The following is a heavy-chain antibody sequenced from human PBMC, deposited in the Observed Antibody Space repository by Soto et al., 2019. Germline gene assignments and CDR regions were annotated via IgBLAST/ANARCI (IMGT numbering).Heavy chain of an antibody. V-gene: IGHV4-61*01. CDR1: GASLTSGSYY. CDR3: AICKYSYADLPGDWFDS. D-gene: IGHD3-16*01. Sequence: QVQLQESGPGLVRPSETLSLTCTVSGASLTSGSYYWSWVRQPPGKGLEWIAYIYRSGSTNYNPALKGRATISVDTSKNQFSLRLTSVTPADTAMYYCAICKYSYADLPGDWFDSWGQGTLVTVSS. CDR2: IYRSGST. J-gene: IGHJ5*01.